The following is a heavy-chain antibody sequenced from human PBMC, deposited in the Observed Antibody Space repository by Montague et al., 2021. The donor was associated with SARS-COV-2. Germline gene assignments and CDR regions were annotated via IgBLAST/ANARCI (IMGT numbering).Heavy chain of an antibody. Sequence: ETLSRTCAVSGASVTSINWWSWVRQPPGRGLEWISEIHHTGMTNFNPSLRSRVSISLDTSKNQFSLTLNSVTAADTATYCCASHPVFQQLYSWGQGTLVSVSS. CDR2: IHHTGMT. CDR1: GASVTSINW. D-gene: IGHD6-13*01. J-gene: IGHJ4*02. CDR3: ASHPVFQQLYS. V-gene: IGHV4-4*01.